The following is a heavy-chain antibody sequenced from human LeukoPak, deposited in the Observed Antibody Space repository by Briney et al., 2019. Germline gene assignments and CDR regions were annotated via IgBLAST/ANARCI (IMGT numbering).Heavy chain of an antibody. CDR2: IRDSGGST. J-gene: IGHJ4*02. V-gene: IGHV3-23*01. CDR3: AKPTYCGGDCYTQPFDY. D-gene: IGHD2-21*02. CDR1: GFTFSSYA. Sequence: GGSLRLSCAASGFTFSSYAMSWVRQAPGKGLEWVSGIRDSGGSTYYADSAKGRFTISRDNSKNTLYLQMNSLRAEDTAVYYCAKPTYCGGDCYTQPFDYWGQGTLVTVSS.